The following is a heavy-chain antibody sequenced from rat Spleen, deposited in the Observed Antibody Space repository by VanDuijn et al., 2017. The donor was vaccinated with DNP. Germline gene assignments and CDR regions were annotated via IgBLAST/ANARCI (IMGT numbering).Heavy chain of an antibody. CDR3: ARHSEWWGAYYFDY. CDR1: GFTFSNYD. D-gene: IGHD1-1*01. CDR2: ISYDGSST. J-gene: IGHJ2*01. V-gene: IGHV5-22*01. Sequence: EVQLVESGGGLVQPGRSMKLSCAASGFTFSNYDMAWVRQAPKKGLEWVAAISYDGSSTNYRDSVKGRFTISRDNAKNTLYLQMDSLRSEDMATYYCARHSEWWGAYYFDYWGQGVMVSVSS.